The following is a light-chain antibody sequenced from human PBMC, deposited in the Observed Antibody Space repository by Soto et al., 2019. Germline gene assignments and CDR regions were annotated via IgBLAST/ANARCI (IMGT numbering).Light chain of an antibody. V-gene: IGKV3-11*01. CDR3: QQRSNWPPLT. J-gene: IGKJ4*01. Sequence: EIVLTQSPATLSLSPGERATLSCRASQSVSSYLAWDQQKPGQAPRLLIYDASNRATGIPARFSGSGSGTGFTLTISSLEPEDFAVYYCQQRSNWPPLTFGGGTKVEIK. CDR1: QSVSSY. CDR2: DAS.